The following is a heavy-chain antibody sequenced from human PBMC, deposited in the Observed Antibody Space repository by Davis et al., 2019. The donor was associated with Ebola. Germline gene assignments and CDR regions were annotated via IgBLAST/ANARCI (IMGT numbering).Heavy chain of an antibody. D-gene: IGHD3-22*01. CDR3: AKDMIEEGLSSPHPDFQH. J-gene: IGHJ1*01. V-gene: IGHV4-61*08. CDR2: IYYSGST. CDR1: GGSVSSGGYY. Sequence: MPSETLSLTCTVSGGSVSSGGYYWNWIRQPPGKGLEWIGYIYYSGSTDYSPSLRGRATISLDTSKNQFSLRLTSVTAADTAVYYCAKDMIEEGLSSPHPDFQHWGQGTLVTVSS.